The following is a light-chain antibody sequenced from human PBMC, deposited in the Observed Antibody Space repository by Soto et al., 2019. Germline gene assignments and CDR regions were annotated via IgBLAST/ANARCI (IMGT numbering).Light chain of an antibody. CDR1: QYINTR. CDR3: HQRQSWPRT. Sequence: EIVLTQSPATLSSFPGDRVTLSCRASQYINTRLAWYQHRPGQAPRLLIHQTSIRAAGIPARFSASGSGTDFTLTISDVQPEDFALYYCHQRQSWPRTLGQGTKVDIK. CDR2: QTS. J-gene: IGKJ1*01. V-gene: IGKV3-11*01.